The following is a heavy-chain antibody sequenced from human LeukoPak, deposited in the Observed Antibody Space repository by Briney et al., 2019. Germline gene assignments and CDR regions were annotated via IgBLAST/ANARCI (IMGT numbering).Heavy chain of an antibody. CDR1: GGSLSSYY. CDR3: ARGANYVRFFDY. D-gene: IGHD1-7*01. CDR2: IYYSGST. V-gene: IGHV4-59*01. Sequence: SETLSLTCTVSGGSLSSYYWSWIRQPPGKGLEWIGYIYYSGSTNYNPSLKSRVTISVDTSKNQFPLKLSSVTAADTAVYYCARGANYVRFFDYWGQGTLVTVSS. J-gene: IGHJ4*02.